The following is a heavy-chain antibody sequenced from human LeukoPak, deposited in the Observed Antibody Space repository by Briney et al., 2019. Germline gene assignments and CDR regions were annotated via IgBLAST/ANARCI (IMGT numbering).Heavy chain of an antibody. D-gene: IGHD6-13*01. CDR1: GYTFTGYY. J-gene: IGHJ6*02. V-gene: IGHV1-2*06. Sequence: ASVKVSCKASGYTFTGYYMHWVRQAPGQGLEWMGRINPNSGGTNYAQKFQGRVTMTRDTSISTAYMELSRLRSDDTAVYYCARDSSSWYSPRSLYGMDVWGQGTTVTVFS. CDR3: ARDSSSWYSPRSLYGMDV. CDR2: INPNSGGT.